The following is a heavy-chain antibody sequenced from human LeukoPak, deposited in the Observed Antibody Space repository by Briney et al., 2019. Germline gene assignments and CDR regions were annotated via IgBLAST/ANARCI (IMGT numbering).Heavy chain of an antibody. CDR2: VYYSGAT. V-gene: IGHV4-39*07. D-gene: IGHD3-16*01. J-gene: IGHJ3*02. Sequence: SETLSLTCTVSDGSILRSFDYWGWIRQPPGKGLEWIGSVYYSGATYHSPSLKSRVTISVDTSKNQFSLKLSSVTAADTAVYYCARDLVGWGAFDIWGQGTMVTVSS. CDR3: ARDLVGWGAFDI. CDR1: DGSILRSFDY.